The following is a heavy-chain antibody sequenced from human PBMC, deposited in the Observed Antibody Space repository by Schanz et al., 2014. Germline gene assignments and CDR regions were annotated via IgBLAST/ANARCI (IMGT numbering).Heavy chain of an antibody. D-gene: IGHD3-10*01. CDR2: ISGSGGST. V-gene: IGHV3-23*01. CDR3: AKGRFGELSAFDI. CDR1: GFTFSAYA. J-gene: IGHJ3*02. Sequence: EVQLMESGGGLVKPGGSLRLSCAASGFTFSAYAMTWVRQIPGKGLEWVSAISGSGGSTYYADSVKGRFTISRDNSKNTLYLQMNSLRAEDTAVYYCAKGRFGELSAFDIWGQGTMVTVSS.